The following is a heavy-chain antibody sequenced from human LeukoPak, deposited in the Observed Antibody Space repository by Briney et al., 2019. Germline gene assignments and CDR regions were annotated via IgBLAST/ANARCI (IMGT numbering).Heavy chain of an antibody. CDR3: ARVNRANYVDN. V-gene: IGHV4-31*03. CDR2: IYYSGNT. Sequence: SETLSLTCTVSGGSISSGGYYWSWIRQHPGKGLEWIGYIYYSGNTYFNPSLKSRVTISVDTSKNQFSLMLSSVTAADTAMYYCARVNRANYVDNWGQGTLVTVSS. J-gene: IGHJ4*02. CDR1: GGSISSGGYY. D-gene: IGHD2/OR15-2a*01.